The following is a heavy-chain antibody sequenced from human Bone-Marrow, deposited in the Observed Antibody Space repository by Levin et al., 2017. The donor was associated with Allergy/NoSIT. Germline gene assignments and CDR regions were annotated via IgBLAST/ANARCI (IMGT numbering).Heavy chain of an antibody. V-gene: IGHV1-18*01. CDR1: GYTFTSYG. J-gene: IGHJ6*02. D-gene: IGHD6-6*01. CDR3: AREDGIRDLVDPYYYYGMDV. Sequence: ASVKVSCKASGYTFTSYGISWVRQAPGQGLEWMGWISAYNGNTNYAQKLQGRVTMTTDTSTSTAYMELRSLRSDDTAVYYCAREDGIRDLVDPYYYYGMDVWGQGTTVTVSS. CDR2: ISAYNGNT.